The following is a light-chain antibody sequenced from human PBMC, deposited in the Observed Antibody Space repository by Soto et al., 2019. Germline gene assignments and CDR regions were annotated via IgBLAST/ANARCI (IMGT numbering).Light chain of an antibody. J-gene: IGLJ1*01. CDR1: SSNIGSNT. Sequence: QSVLTQPPSASVTPGQRVTISCSGSSSNIGSNTVNWYQQLPGTAPKLLIYSNNQRPSGVPDRFSGSKSGTSASLAISGLQSEDEADYYCAAWDDSLRVFGTGTKLTVL. V-gene: IGLV1-44*01. CDR3: AAWDDSLRV. CDR2: SNN.